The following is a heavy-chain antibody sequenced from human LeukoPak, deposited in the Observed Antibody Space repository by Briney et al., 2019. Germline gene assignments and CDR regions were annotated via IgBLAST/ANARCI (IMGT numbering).Heavy chain of an antibody. CDR3: AREGVSNTSGYSYYFFGMDV. CDR1: GFTFSSYA. V-gene: IGHV3-30*11. CDR2: ISYDGSNK. J-gene: IGHJ6*02. Sequence: GGSLRLSCAASGFTFSSYAMHWVRQAPGKGLEWVAAISYDGSNKYYADSVKGRFTISRDNSKNTLFLHMNGLRTEDSAVYYCAREGVSNTSGYSYYFFGMDVWGQGTTVTVSS. D-gene: IGHD3-22*01.